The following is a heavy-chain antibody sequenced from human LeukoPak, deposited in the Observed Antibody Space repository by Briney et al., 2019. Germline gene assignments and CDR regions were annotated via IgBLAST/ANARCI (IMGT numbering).Heavy chain of an antibody. D-gene: IGHD6-13*01. J-gene: IGHJ4*02. CDR3: AKVYCCSCQLFDY. Sequence: PGGSLRLSCAASGFTFSYYAMSWVRQAPGKGLEWVSAISGSGGSTYYADSVKGRFTISRDNSKNTLYLQMNSLRAEDTAVYYCAKVYCCSCQLFDYWGQGTLVTVSS. V-gene: IGHV3-23*01. CDR1: GFTFSYYA. CDR2: ISGSGGST.